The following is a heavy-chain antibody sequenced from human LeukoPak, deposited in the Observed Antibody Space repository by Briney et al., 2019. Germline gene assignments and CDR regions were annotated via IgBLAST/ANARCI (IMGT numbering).Heavy chain of an antibody. CDR2: IYSSGST. D-gene: IGHD1-26*01. CDR1: GGSISSGGYY. J-gene: IGHJ4*02. Sequence: SQTLSLTCTVSGGSISSGGYYWSWIRQPAVKGLEWIGRIYSSGSTNYNPSLKSRVTISVDTSKNQFSLKLSSVTAADTAVYYCARDGDSGSYFDNWGQGTLVTVSS. CDR3: ARDGDSGSYFDN. V-gene: IGHV4-61*02.